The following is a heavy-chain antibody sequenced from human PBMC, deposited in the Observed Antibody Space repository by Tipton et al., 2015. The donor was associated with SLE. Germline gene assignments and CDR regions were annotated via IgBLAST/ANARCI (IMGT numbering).Heavy chain of an antibody. CDR1: GGSFSGYY. D-gene: IGHD2-15*01. CDR2: INHSGST. V-gene: IGHV4-34*01. J-gene: IGHJ2*01. Sequence: TLSLTCAVYGGSFSGYYWSWIRQPPGKGLEWIGEINHSGSTNYNPSLKSRVTISVDTSKNQFSLKLSSATAADTAVYYCARGYCSGGSCSYWYFDLWGRGTLVTVSS. CDR3: ARGYCSGGSCSYWYFDL.